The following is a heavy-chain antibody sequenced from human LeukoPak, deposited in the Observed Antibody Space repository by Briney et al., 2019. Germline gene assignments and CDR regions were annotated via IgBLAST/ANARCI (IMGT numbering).Heavy chain of an antibody. J-gene: IGHJ5*02. Sequence: PSENLSLTCAVYGGSFSGYYWSWIRQPPGKGLEWIGEINHSGSTNYNPSLKSRVTISVDTSKNQFSLKLSSVTAADTAVYYCARGQQLSLYGILTGYYFDPWGQGTLVTVSS. V-gene: IGHV4-34*01. CDR1: GGSFSGYY. CDR2: INHSGST. CDR3: ARGQQLSLYGILTGYYFDP. D-gene: IGHD3-9*01.